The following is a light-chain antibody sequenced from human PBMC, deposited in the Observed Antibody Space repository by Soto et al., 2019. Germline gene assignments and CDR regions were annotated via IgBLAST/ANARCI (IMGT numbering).Light chain of an antibody. J-gene: IGKJ2*03. Sequence: EIVLTQSPGTLSLSPGEIATLSFSASQSVSSSYLAWYQQKPGQAPRLLIYGASSRATGIPDRFSGSGSGTDFTLTISRLEPEDFAVYYCQQYGNSPPHSFGQGTKVDIK. CDR3: QQYGNSPPHS. CDR1: QSVSSSY. CDR2: GAS. V-gene: IGKV3-20*01.